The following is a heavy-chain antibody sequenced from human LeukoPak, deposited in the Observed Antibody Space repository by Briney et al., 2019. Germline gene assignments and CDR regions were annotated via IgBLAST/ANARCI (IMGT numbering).Heavy chain of an antibody. CDR1: GFTFSSYA. Sequence: GGSLRLSCAASGFTFSSYAMHWVRQAPGKGLEWVAVISYDGSNKYYADSVKGRFTISRDNAKNSLYLQMNSLRAEDTAVYYCARLRYYGMDVWGQGTTVTVSS. CDR2: ISYDGSNK. J-gene: IGHJ6*02. CDR3: ARLRYYGMDV. V-gene: IGHV3-30-3*01.